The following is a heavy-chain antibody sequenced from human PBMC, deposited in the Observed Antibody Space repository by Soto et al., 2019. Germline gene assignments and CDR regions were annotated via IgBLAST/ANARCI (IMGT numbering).Heavy chain of an antibody. CDR2: IYYSGST. J-gene: IGHJ6*02. CDR1: AGSISTDY. V-gene: IGHV4-59*06. D-gene: IGHD3-22*01. CDR3: ARTSGYYYVDYYYGMDV. Sequence: PSETLSLTCTVSAGSISTDYWSWIRQPPGRGLEWIGYIYYSGSTYYNPSLKSRVTISVDTSKNQFSLKLSSVTAADTAVYYCARTSGYYYVDYYYGMDVWGQGTTVTVSS.